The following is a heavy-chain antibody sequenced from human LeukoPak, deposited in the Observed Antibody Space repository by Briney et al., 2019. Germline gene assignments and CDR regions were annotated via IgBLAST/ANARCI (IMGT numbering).Heavy chain of an antibody. CDR2: ISSSGRYI. D-gene: IGHD1-26*01. CDR3: ARDPYNGSYGDDYYYYMDV. V-gene: IGHV3-21*01. Sequence: PGGSLRLSCAASGFTFSSYSMNWVRQAPGKGLEWVSAISSSGRYIYYADSVKGRFTISRDSAKNSLSLQMNSLRAEDTAVYYCARDPYNGSYGDDYYYYMDVWGKGTTVTISS. CDR1: GFTFSSYS. J-gene: IGHJ6*03.